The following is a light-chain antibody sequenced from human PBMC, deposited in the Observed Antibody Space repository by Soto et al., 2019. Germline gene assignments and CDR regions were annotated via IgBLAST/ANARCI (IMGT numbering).Light chain of an antibody. J-gene: IGLJ1*01. CDR3: SSYTSISIYV. Sequence: QSALTQPASVSGSPGQSITISCTGTSSDVGGYNYVSWYQQHPGKAPKLMIYDVSNRPSGVSNRFSGSKSGNTASLTISGLHAEDEADYYCSSYTSISIYVFGTGTKLTVL. V-gene: IGLV2-14*01. CDR2: DVS. CDR1: SSDVGGYNY.